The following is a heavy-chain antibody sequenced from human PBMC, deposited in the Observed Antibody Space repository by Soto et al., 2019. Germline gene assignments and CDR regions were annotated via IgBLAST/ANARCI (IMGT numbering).Heavy chain of an antibody. CDR3: VRGASVNFDY. CDR2: VNWNGGST. Sequence: EVQLVESGGGVLRPGGSLRLSCAASGFTFDDYGMSWARQAPGKGLEWVSGVNWNGGSTGYADSVKGRFTISRDNAKNSRYLQMSSLRAEDTAFYYCVRGASVNFDYWGQGTLVTVSS. V-gene: IGHV3-20*04. D-gene: IGHD3-16*01. CDR1: GFTFDDYG. J-gene: IGHJ4*02.